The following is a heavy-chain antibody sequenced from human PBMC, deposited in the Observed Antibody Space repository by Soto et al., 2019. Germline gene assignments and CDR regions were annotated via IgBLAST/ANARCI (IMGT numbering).Heavy chain of an antibody. CDR3: VSQSNNPYYYYGMDV. J-gene: IGHJ6*02. Sequence: EVQLVQSGAEVKKPGESLKISCKGSGYSFTTYWIGWVRQMPGKGQEWMGIIYPGDSETRYSPSFQGQVTISADKSISTAYLQWSSLKASDTAMYYCVSQSNNPYYYYGMDVWGQGTTVTVSS. CDR1: GYSFTTYW. CDR2: IYPGDSET. V-gene: IGHV5-51*03. D-gene: IGHD1-1*01.